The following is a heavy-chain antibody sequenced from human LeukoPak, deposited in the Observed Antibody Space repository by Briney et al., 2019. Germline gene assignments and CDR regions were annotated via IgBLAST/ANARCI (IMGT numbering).Heavy chain of an antibody. CDR3: ARRGLRAMGY. CDR2: INHSGST. V-gene: IGHV4-34*01. CDR1: GGSFSGYY. Sequence: KASETLSLTCAVYGGSFSGYYWSWIRQPPGKGLEWIGEINHSGSTNYNPSLKSRVTISVDTSKNQFSLKLSSVTAADTAVYYCARRGLRAMGYWGQGTLVTVSS. J-gene: IGHJ4*02.